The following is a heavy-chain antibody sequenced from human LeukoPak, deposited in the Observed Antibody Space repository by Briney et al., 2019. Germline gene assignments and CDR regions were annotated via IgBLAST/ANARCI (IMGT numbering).Heavy chain of an antibody. Sequence: PSETLSLTCTVSGGSISNNNYYWAWIRQPPGKGLECIGSIYYSGSPYYNPSLKSRVTISVDTSKNQFSLRLSSVTAADTAVYYCATWRTAKSGFDYWGQGTLVTVSS. D-gene: IGHD3-3*01. CDR2: IYYSGSP. CDR1: GGSISNNNYY. J-gene: IGHJ4*02. V-gene: IGHV4-39*01. CDR3: ATWRTAKSGFDY.